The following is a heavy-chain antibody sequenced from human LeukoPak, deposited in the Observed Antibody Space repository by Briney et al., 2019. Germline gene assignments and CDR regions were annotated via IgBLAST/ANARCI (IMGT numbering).Heavy chain of an antibody. J-gene: IGHJ4*02. D-gene: IGHD3-3*02. V-gene: IGHV3-11*06. CDR3: ATHIWSGYSPFHY. CDR1: GFTFSDYY. Sequence: PGGSLTLTCAASGFTFSDYYMSWIRQAPGKGLEWVSYISSSSSYTNYADSVKGRFTISRDNAKNSLYLQMNSLRAEDTAVYYCATHIWSGYSPFHYWGQGTLVTVSS. CDR2: ISSSSSYT.